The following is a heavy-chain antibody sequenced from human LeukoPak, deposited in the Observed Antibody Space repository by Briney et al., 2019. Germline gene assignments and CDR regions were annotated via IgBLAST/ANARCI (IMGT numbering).Heavy chain of an antibody. CDR3: VVSSGWYYFDY. CDR2: IYSGGST. V-gene: IGHV3-53*01. J-gene: IGHJ4*02. Sequence: GGSLRLSCAASGFTVSSNYMSWVRQAPGKGPEWVSVIYSGGSTYYADSVKGRFTISRDNSKNTLYLQMNSLRAEDTAVYYCVVSSGWYYFDYWGQGTLVTVSS. CDR1: GFTVSSNY. D-gene: IGHD6-19*01.